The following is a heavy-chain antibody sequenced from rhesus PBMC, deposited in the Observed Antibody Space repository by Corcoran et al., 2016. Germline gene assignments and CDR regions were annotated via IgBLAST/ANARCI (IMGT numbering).Heavy chain of an antibody. V-gene: IGHV4S19*01. Sequence: QVQLQESGPGLVKPSETLSLTCTISSDSISSNNWWTWIRQPPGKGLEWIGIIGGNSGDTYYHPSLQSRVTISKDTSKTQFSLKLSSVTAADTALYYCARGLNFCGQGVLVTVSS. CDR1: SDSISSNNW. CDR2: IGGNSGDT. J-gene: IGHJ4*01. CDR3: ARGLNF.